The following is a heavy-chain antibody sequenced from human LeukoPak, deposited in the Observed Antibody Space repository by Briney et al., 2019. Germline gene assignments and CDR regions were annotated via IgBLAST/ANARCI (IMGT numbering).Heavy chain of an antibody. J-gene: IGHJ4*02. Sequence: SETLSLTCTVSGGSISSYYWSWIRQPPGKGLKWIGYIYYSGSTNYNPSLKSRVTISVDTSKNQFSLKLSSVTAADTAVYYCARDMAADGTYLFPFDYWGQGTLVTVSS. D-gene: IGHD1-1*01. CDR3: ARDMAADGTYLFPFDY. CDR1: GGSISSYY. V-gene: IGHV4-59*01. CDR2: IYYSGST.